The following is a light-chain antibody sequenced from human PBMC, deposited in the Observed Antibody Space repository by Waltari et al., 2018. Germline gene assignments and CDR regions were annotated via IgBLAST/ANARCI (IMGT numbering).Light chain of an antibody. V-gene: IGLV2-23*02. CDR3: CSYAGSSTFT. Sequence: QSARTQPASVSRSPRQSITTACTGATSYVGSYVRFSWYQKRPGKAPKLMIYEVYMRPSGVSNRFSGSKSGNTASLTISGLQAEDEADYYCCSYAGSSTFTFGGGTKLTVL. CDR2: EVY. CDR1: TSYVGSYVR. J-gene: IGLJ2*01.